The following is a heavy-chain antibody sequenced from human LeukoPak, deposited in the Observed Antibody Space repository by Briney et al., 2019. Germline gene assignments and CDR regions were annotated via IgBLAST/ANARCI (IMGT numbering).Heavy chain of an antibody. J-gene: IGHJ5*02. CDR1: GYTFTGYY. Sequence: GASVKVSCKASGYTFTGYYMHWVRQAPGQGLEWMGWINPNSGGTNYAQKFQGRVTMTRDTSISTAYMELSRLRSDDTAVYYCARVGTAMVKGWFDPWGQGTLVTVSS. V-gene: IGHV1-2*02. D-gene: IGHD5-18*01. CDR3: ARVGTAMVKGWFDP. CDR2: INPNSGGT.